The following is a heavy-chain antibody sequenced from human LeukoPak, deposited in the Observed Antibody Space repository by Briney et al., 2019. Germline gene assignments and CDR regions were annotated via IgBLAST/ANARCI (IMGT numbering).Heavy chain of an antibody. CDR3: ARGNAN. Sequence: SETLSLTCTVSGGSINSYYWSWIRQPPGKGLEWIGYISYSGSTSYNPSLKSRVTISVDTSKNLFSLKLTSVTAADTALYYCARGNANWGQGTLVTVSS. J-gene: IGHJ4*02. CDR1: GGSINSYY. V-gene: IGHV4-59*01. CDR2: ISYSGST.